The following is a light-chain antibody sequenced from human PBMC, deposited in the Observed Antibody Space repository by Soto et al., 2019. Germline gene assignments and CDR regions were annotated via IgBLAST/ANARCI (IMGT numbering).Light chain of an antibody. CDR3: QQYGTSPWA. CDR2: AAS. J-gene: IGKJ1*01. Sequence: EIVLTQFPGTLSLSPGERATLSCRASQSVGRNYVAWYQQKPGQAPRVIIYAASNRASGIPDRFSGSGSVSDFTLTSSRLEPEDFAEYYCQQYGTSPWAFGQGTKVEIK. V-gene: IGKV3-20*01. CDR1: QSVGRNY.